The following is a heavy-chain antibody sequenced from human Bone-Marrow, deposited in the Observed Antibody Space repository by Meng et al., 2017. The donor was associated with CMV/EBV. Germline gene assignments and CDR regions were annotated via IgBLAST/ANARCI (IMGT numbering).Heavy chain of an antibody. CDR3: AYSRYFDGSRHQWDDALDV. CDR1: GFSLSSYE. J-gene: IGHJ3*01. Sequence: GVSLKIFRATFGFSLSSYEMNWVRQATGKGLEWVSYISSSGSTIYYADSVKGRFTISRDNAKNTLYLQMNSLRAEDTDVYYSAYSRYFDGSRHQWDDALDVWGQGTMVTVSS. D-gene: IGHD3-22*01. V-gene: IGHV3-48*03. CDR2: ISSSGSTI.